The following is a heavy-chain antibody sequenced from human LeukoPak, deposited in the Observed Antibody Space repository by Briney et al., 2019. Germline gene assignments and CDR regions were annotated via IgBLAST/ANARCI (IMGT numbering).Heavy chain of an antibody. CDR2: IAYPEST. D-gene: IGHD3-22*01. J-gene: IGHJ4*02. CDR1: GGSIASGRFY. CDR3: ARDSRGYAQYHY. Sequence: SETLSLTCSVSGGSIASGRFYWSWIRQHPGKGLEWIGYIAYPESTYSNPSLLGRVTISLDTSKNQFSLKLSSVTAADTAVYYCARDSRGYAQYHYWGQGTLVTVSS. V-gene: IGHV4-31*03.